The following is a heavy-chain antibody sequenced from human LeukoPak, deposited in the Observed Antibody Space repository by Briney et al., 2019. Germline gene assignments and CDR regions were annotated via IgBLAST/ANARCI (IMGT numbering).Heavy chain of an antibody. CDR1: GFTFSSYS. J-gene: IGHJ4*02. D-gene: IGHD3-10*01. CDR2: ISSSSSYI. Sequence: GGSLRLSCAASGFTFSSYSMNWVRQAPGKELEWVSSISSSSSYIYYADSVKGRFTISRDNAKNSLYLQMNSLRAEDTAVYYCASYGPRGFDYWGQGTLVTVSS. CDR3: ASYGPRGFDY. V-gene: IGHV3-21*01.